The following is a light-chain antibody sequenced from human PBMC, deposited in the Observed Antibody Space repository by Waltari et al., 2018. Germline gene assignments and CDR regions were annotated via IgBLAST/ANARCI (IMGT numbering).Light chain of an antibody. CDR1: ETIYRY. Sequence: DIQVTQSPSSLSASAGDTITIACRASETIYRYLNWYQQKSGKPPKLLIYAASTLQSGVPSRCSGSGSGADFTLTISNLQPEDFATYYCQQTFTNPLTFGGGTKVEIK. V-gene: IGKV1-39*01. CDR3: QQTFTNPLT. J-gene: IGKJ4*01. CDR2: AAS.